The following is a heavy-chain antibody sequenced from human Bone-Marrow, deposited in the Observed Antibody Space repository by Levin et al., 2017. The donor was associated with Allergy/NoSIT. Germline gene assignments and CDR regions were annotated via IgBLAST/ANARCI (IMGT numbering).Heavy chain of an antibody. D-gene: IGHD3-10*01. CDR1: GFTFTDYY. V-gene: IGHV3-74*01. Sequence: GGSLRLSCAASGFTFTDYYIHWVRQVPGRGPVWISRVNQDGTTRNYADAVEGRFTISRDNSKNTVYLEMTSLKAEDTAVYYCTRRGLRGVSFDHWGQGTLVTVSS. CDR3: TRRGLRGVSFDH. CDR2: VNQDGTTR. J-gene: IGHJ4*02.